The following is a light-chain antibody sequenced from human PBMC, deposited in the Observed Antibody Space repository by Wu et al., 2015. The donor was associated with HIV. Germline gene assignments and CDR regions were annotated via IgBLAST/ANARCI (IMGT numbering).Light chain of an antibody. Sequence: AIQLTQSPSSLSASIGDRVNITCRASQDISTYLAWYQQTPGKAPRVLIYDASTLQSGVSSRLSGSGSGADFTLTISGLQREDFAVLFCQQLNSFPLTFGQGSRLEI. CDR3: QQLNSFPLT. V-gene: IGKV1-13*02. CDR1: QDISTY. J-gene: IGKJ5*01. CDR2: DAS.